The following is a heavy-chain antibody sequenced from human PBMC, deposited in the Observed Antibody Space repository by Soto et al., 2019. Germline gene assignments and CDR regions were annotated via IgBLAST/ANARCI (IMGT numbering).Heavy chain of an antibody. CDR1: GGSISSSSYY. CDR2: IYYSGST. Sequence: SETLSLTCTVSGGSISSSSYYWGWIRQPPGKGLEWIGSIYYSGSTYYNPSLKSRVTISVDTSKNQFSLKLSSVTAADTAVYYCARQSRGVGRDIVATIALVDYWGQGTLVTVSS. J-gene: IGHJ4*02. V-gene: IGHV4-39*01. D-gene: IGHD5-12*01. CDR3: ARQSRGVGRDIVATIALVDY.